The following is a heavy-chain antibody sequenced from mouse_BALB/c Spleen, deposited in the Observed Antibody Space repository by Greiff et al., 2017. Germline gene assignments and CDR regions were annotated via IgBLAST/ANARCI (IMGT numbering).Heavy chain of an antibody. Sequence: VQLQQSGAELARPGASVKLSCKASGYTFTSYWMQWVKQRPGQGLEWIGAIYPGDGDTRYTQKFKGKATLTADKSSSTAYMQLSSLASEDSAVYYCARSELGRFYFDYWGQGTTLTVSS. D-gene: IGHD4-1*01. CDR3: ARSELGRFYFDY. CDR2: IYPGDGDT. V-gene: IGHV1-87*01. J-gene: IGHJ2*01. CDR1: GYTFTSYW.